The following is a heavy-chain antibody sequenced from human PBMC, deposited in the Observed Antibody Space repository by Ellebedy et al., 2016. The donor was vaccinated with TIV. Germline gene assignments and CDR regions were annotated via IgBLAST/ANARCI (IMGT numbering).Heavy chain of an antibody. V-gene: IGHV3-33*01. Sequence: GESLNISCAASEFTFSTYHMHWVRQAPGKGLEWGAVIWYDGTAKFYAESVKGRFTISRDNSQNTLYLEMNSLRADDTALYYCARELGGSGGSDFDYWGQGTLVTVSS. CDR3: ARELGGSGGSDFDY. CDR2: IWYDGTAK. D-gene: IGHD2-15*01. CDR1: EFTFSTYH. J-gene: IGHJ4*02.